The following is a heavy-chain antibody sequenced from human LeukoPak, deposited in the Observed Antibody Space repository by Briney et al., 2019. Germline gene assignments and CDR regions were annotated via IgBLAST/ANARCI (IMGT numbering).Heavy chain of an antibody. Sequence: GGSLRFSCAASGFTFSTYAMHWVRQAPGKGLEWVAVISYDGSNKYYADSVKGRFTISRDNSKNTLYLQMNSLRAEDTAVYYCARLYSSRMFDYCGQGTLVTVSS. D-gene: IGHD6-13*01. V-gene: IGHV3-30-3*01. CDR2: ISYDGSNK. CDR1: GFTFSTYA. J-gene: IGHJ4*02. CDR3: ARLYSSRMFDY.